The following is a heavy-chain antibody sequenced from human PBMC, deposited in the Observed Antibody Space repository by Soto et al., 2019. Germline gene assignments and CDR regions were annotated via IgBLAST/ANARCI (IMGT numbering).Heavy chain of an antibody. CDR3: ARGGDVNYYHGMDV. V-gene: IGHV1-18*01. Sequence: QVQLVQSGGEVKKPGASVKLSCTASGYTFTSYGISWVRQAPGQGLEWMGWISDYNGKTNYAQNVKGRLTMTTDTSTRTAYMDLRSLRSDDTDVYYCARGGDVNYYHGMDVWGQGTTVTVSS. J-gene: IGHJ6*02. CDR1: GYTFTSYG. D-gene: IGHD5-12*01. CDR2: ISDYNGKT.